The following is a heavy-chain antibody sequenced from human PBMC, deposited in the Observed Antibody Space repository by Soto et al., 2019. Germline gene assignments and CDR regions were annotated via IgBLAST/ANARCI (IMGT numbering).Heavy chain of an antibody. CDR2: ISYSGST. CDR3: ARESSGTYYFDY. V-gene: IGHV4-59*01. J-gene: IGHJ4*02. CDR1: GGSIRSYY. D-gene: IGHD6-19*01. Sequence: SETLSLTCTVSGGSIRSYYWSWVRQPPGKGLEWIAYISYSGSTTYNPSLKSRVTISVDMSKNQLSLTLASVTAADTAVYYCARESSGTYYFDYWGQGALVTVSS.